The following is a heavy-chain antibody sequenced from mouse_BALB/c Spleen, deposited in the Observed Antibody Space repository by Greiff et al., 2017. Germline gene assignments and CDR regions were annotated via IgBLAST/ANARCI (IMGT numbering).Heavy chain of an antibody. V-gene: IGHV5-17*02. J-gene: IGHJ4*01. CDR3: ARPDYGSSFHYYAMDY. Sequence: EVHLVESGGGLVQPGGSRKLSCAASGFTFSSFGMHWVRQAPEKGLEWVAYISSGSSTIYYADTVKGRFTISRDNPKNTLFLQMTSLRSEDTAMYYCARPDYGSSFHYYAMDYWGQGTSVTVSS. CDR1: GFTFSSFG. D-gene: IGHD1-1*01. CDR2: ISSGSSTI.